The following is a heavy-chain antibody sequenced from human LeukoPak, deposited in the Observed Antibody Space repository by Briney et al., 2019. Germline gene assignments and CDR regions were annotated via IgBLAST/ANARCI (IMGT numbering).Heavy chain of an antibody. J-gene: IGHJ4*02. V-gene: IGHV3-48*02. CDR2: ISSRSSSI. D-gene: IGHD3-10*01. CDR1: GFTFSNYS. Sequence: GGSLRLSCVVSGFTFSNYSMNWVRQAPGKGLEWVSYISSRSSSIYYLDSVKGRFTISRDNAKNSLYLQMNSLRDEDTAVYYCARVIRRFGEFSSDYWGQGTLVSVSS. CDR3: ARVIRRFGEFSSDY.